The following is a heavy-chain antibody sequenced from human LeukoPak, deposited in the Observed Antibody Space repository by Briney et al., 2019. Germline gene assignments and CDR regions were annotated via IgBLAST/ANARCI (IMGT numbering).Heavy chain of an antibody. CDR3: ARGVPSTIPLNYFDY. CDR2: ISSSSSYL. V-gene: IGHV3-21*01. Sequence: GGSLRLSCSASGFTFRSYSMNWVPQAPGRGLEWVSSISSSSSYLYYAASVKGGFTIPREHAKTSLYLKMTIRRPEDRAVYYCARGVPSTIPLNYFDYWGQGTLVTVSS. D-gene: IGHD5/OR15-5a*01. J-gene: IGHJ4*02. CDR1: GFTFRSYS.